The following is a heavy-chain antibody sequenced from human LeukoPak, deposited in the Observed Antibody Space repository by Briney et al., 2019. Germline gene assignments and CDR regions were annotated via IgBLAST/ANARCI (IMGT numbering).Heavy chain of an antibody. J-gene: IGHJ4*02. Sequence: SETLSLTCTVSGGSISSSSYYWGWIRQPPGKGLEWIGSIYYSGSTYYNPSLKSRVTISVDTSKNQFSLKLSSVTAADTAVYYCATKAARLFDYWGQGTLVTVSS. CDR1: GGSISSSSYY. CDR3: ATKAARLFDY. CDR2: IYYSGST. D-gene: IGHD6-6*01. V-gene: IGHV4-39*01.